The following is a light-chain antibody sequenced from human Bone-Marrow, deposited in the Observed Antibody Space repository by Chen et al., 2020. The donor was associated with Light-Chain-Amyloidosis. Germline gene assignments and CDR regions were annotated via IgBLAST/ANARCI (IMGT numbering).Light chain of an antibody. J-gene: IGLJ3*02. CDR2: DDS. V-gene: IGLV3-21*02. CDR3: QVWDRSSDRPV. CDR1: NIGSTS. Sequence: YVLTQPSSVSVAPGPPATIAWGGNNIGSTSVHWYQQTPGQAPLLVVYDDSDRPSGIPERLSGSNSGNTATLTISRVEAGDEADYYCQVWDRSSDRPVFGGGTKLTVL.